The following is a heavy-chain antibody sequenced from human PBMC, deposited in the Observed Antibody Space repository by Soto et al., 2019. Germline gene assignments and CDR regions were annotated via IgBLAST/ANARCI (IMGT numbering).Heavy chain of an antibody. Sequence: PGESLKISCKGSGYSFTSYWISWVRQMPGKGLEWMGRIDPSDSYTNYSPSFQGHVTISADKSISTAYLQWSSLKASDTAMYYCASRIGHCSSTSCQAPDYWGHGTLVTVSS. CDR1: GYSFTSYW. CDR3: ASRIGHCSSTSCQAPDY. J-gene: IGHJ4*01. CDR2: IDPSDSYT. V-gene: IGHV5-10-1*01. D-gene: IGHD2-2*01.